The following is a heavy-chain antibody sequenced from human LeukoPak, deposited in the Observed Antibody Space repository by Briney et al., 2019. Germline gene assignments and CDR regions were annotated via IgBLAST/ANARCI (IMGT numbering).Heavy chain of an antibody. CDR2: INPSGGST. D-gene: IGHD6-13*01. J-gene: IGHJ5*02. Sequence: GASVKVSCKASGYTFTSYYMHWVRQAPGQGLEWMGIINPSGGSTSYAQKFQGRVTMTRDTSTSTVYMELSSLRSEDTAVYYCARGDKVRVLRGYFDPWGQGTLVTVSS. V-gene: IGHV1-46*01. CDR3: ARGDKVRVLRGYFDP. CDR1: GYTFTSYY.